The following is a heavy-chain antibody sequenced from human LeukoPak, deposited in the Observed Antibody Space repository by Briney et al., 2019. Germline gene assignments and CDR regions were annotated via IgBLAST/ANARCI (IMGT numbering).Heavy chain of an antibody. Sequence: GGSLRLSCAASGFTFNDYAMHWVRQAPGKGLEWVAVVSFDGNNIHYADAVKGRFTISRDTSKNTVCLQIDSLRAEDTAIYYCARGSPSDYWGQGTLVTVPP. J-gene: IGHJ4*02. CDR1: GFTFNDYA. CDR3: ARGSPSDY. V-gene: IGHV3-30*04. CDR2: VSFDGNNI.